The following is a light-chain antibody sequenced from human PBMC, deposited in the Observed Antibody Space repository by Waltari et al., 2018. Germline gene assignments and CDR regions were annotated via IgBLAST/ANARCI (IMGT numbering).Light chain of an antibody. CDR1: SPRSED. Sequence: SFVLTQPPSVSVAPGKTASITCGGYSPRSEDVHWYQQKPGQAPVLVISYDSDRPSGIPERFSGSNSGHTATLTISRVEAGDEADYYCQVWDTDSDHVVFGGGTKLTVL. V-gene: IGLV3-21*04. J-gene: IGLJ2*01. CDR2: YDS. CDR3: QVWDTDSDHVV.